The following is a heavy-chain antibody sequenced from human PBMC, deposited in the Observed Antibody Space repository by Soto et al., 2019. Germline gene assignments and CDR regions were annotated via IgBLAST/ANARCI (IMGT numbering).Heavy chain of an antibody. CDR3: ARVSSPFGY. Sequence: EVHLVETGGGLIQPGGSLRLSCAVSGFTVSSNYMSWVRQAPGKGLEWVSVIYSRGNTYYADSVKARFNVSRDKSKNTVYLQMNSLRAEDTAMYYCARVSSPFGYWGQGTLVTFSS. D-gene: IGHD3-16*01. CDR2: IYSRGNT. V-gene: IGHV3-53*02. CDR1: GFTVSSNY. J-gene: IGHJ4*02.